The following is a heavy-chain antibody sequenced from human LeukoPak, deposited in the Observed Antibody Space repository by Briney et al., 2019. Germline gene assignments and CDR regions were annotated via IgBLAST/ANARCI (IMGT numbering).Heavy chain of an antibody. CDR3: ARGWYSSSRNWFDP. D-gene: IGHD6-13*01. J-gene: IGHJ5*02. CDR2: INHSGST. V-gene: IGHV4-34*01. Sequence: SETLSLTCAVYGGPFSGYYWSWIRQPPGKGLEWIGEINHSGSTNYNPSLKSRVTISVDTSKNQFSLKLSSVTAADTAVYYCARGWYSSSRNWFDPWGQGTLVTVSS. CDR1: GGPFSGYY.